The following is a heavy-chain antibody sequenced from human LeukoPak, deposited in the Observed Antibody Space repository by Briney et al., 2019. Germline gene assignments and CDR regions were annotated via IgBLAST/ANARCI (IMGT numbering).Heavy chain of an antibody. V-gene: IGHV1-2*02. CDR2: INPNSGGT. D-gene: IGHD5-18*01. CDR3: ARAIQTAMAPYIDY. Sequence: ASVKVSCKASGYTFTGYYMHWVRQAPGQGLEWMGWINPNSGGTNYAQKFQGRVTMTRDMSTSTVYMELSSLRSEDTAVYYCARAIQTAMAPYIDYWGQGTLVTVSS. J-gene: IGHJ4*02. CDR1: GYTFTGYY.